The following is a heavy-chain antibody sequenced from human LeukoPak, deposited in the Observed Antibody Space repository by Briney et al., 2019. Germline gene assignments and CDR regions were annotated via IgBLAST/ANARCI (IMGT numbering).Heavy chain of an antibody. Sequence: GGSLRLSCAASGFTFSSYGMHWVRQAPGKGLEWVAVIWYDGSNKYYADSVKGRFTISRDNSKNTLYLRMNSLRAEDTAVYYCARDYDYSRGFDYWGQGTLVTVSS. J-gene: IGHJ4*02. CDR1: GFTFSSYG. CDR2: IWYDGSNK. CDR3: ARDYDYSRGFDY. V-gene: IGHV3-33*01. D-gene: IGHD4-11*01.